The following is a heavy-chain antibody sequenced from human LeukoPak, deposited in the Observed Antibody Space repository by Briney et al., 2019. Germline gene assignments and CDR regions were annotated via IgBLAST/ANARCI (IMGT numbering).Heavy chain of an antibody. CDR1: GMTFSSFG. Sequence: GGSLRLSCAASGMTFSSFGMHWVRQAPGKGLEWVAFIWYDGSNKYYADSVKGRFTISRDNSKNTLYLQMNSLTAEDTAVYYCARDQGGIYYFDYWGQGTLVTVSS. D-gene: IGHD3-3*02. CDR3: ARDQGGIYYFDY. J-gene: IGHJ4*02. CDR2: IWYDGSNK. V-gene: IGHV3-33*01.